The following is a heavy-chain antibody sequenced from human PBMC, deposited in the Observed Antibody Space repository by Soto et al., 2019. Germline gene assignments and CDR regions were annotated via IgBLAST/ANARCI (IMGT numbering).Heavy chain of an antibody. J-gene: IGHJ4*02. CDR1: GFTFSSCA. CDR3: AKDIMDILTGSPPGPFDY. D-gene: IGHD3-9*01. Sequence: GGSLRLSWAASGFTFSSCAMSWVRQAPGKGLGWVSAISGSGGSTYYADSVKGRFTISRDNSKNALYLQMNSLRAEDTAVYYCAKDIMDILTGSPPGPFDYWGQGTLVTVSS. V-gene: IGHV3-23*01. CDR2: ISGSGGST.